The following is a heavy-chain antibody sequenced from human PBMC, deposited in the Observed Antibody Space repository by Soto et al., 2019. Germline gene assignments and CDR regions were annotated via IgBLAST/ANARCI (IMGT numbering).Heavy chain of an antibody. V-gene: IGHV4-30-2*01. CDR3: ARGGYYDFWSGYYARPPDYYYGMDV. J-gene: IGHJ6*02. Sequence: LCLTYAVAGGSISGLGYCWSWIRKPPGKGLEWIGYIYHSGSTYYNPSLKSRVTISVDRSKNQFSLKLSSVTAADTAVYYCARGGYYDFWSGYYARPPDYYYGMDVWGQGTTVTVSS. D-gene: IGHD3-3*01. CDR1: GGSISGLGYC. CDR2: IYHSGST.